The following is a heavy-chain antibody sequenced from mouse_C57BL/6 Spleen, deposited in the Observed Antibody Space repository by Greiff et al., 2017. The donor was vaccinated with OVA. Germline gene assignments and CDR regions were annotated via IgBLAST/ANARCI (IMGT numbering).Heavy chain of an antibody. J-gene: IGHJ2*01. D-gene: IGHD2-2*01. CDR1: GFSLTSYG. V-gene: IGHV2-5*01. Sequence: QVQLKESGPGLVQPSQSLSITCTVSGFSLTSYGVHWVRQSPGKGLEWLGVLWRGGGTDYNPAFMSRLSITKDNSKSQVFFKMNSLQADDTAIYYCAKRGYDGYFDYWGQGTTLTVSS. CDR3: AKRGYDGYFDY. CDR2: LWRGGGT.